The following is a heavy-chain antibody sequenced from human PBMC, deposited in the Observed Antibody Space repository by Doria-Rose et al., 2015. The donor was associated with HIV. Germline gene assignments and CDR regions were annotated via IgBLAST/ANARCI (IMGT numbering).Heavy chain of an antibody. CDR1: GFSFESYA. V-gene: IGHV3-9*01. CDR3: AKAPIIGPKYYFYMDV. CDR2: ISWDSGAK. D-gene: IGHD3-3*01. J-gene: IGHJ6*03. Sequence: GGGLVQPGRSLRLSCVGSGFSFESYAMHWVRLAPGKGLEWVAGISWDSGAKGNADSVEGRFTISRDNAKKSVYLEMRSLRPEDTAFYYCAKAPIIGPKYYFYMDVWGKGPSVTVSS.